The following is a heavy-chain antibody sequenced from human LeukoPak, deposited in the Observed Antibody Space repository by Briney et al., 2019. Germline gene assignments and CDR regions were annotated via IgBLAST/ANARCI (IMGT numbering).Heavy chain of an antibody. V-gene: IGHV3-64*01. J-gene: IGHJ3*02. CDR3: ARVGAGDAFDI. CDR2: ISSNGGST. Sequence: GGSPRLSCAASGFTFSSYAMHWVRQAPGKGLEYVSAISSNGGSTYYANSVKGRFTISRDNSKNTLYLQMNSLRAEDTAVYYCARVGAGDAFDIWGQGTMVTVSS. CDR1: GFTFSSYA.